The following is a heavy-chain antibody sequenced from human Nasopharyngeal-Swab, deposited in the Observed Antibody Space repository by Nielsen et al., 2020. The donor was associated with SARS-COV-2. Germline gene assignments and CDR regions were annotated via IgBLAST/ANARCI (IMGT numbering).Heavy chain of an antibody. CDR1: GFTFDDYA. J-gene: IGHJ3*02. CDR3: ANNVYDNAFDI. Sequence: GRSLRLSCAASGFTFDDYAMHWVRQAPGKGLEWVSLISGDGSSTYYADSVKGRFTISRDNSKNSLYLQMNSLRTEDTALYYCANNVYDNAFDIWGQGTMVTVSS. D-gene: IGHD3-10*01. V-gene: IGHV3-43*02. CDR2: ISGDGSST.